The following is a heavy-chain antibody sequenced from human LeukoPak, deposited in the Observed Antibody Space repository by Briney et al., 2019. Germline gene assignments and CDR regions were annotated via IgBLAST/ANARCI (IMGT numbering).Heavy chain of an antibody. V-gene: IGHV4-30-4*08. CDR1: GGSISSGDYY. CDR3: ARGQGATDY. J-gene: IGHJ4*02. D-gene: IGHD1-26*01. Sequence: SETLSLTCTVSGGSISSGDYYWSWIRQPPGKGLEWIGYIYYSGSTYYNPSLKSRATISVDTSKNQFSLKLSSVTAADTAAYYCARGQGATDYWGQGTLVTVSS. CDR2: IYYSGST.